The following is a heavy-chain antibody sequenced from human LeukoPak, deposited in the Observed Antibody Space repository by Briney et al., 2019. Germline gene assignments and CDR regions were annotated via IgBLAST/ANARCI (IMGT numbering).Heavy chain of an antibody. J-gene: IGHJ3*02. V-gene: IGHV1-2*02. CDR1: GYTFTGYY. Sequence: GASVKVSCKASGYTFTGYYMHWVRQAPGQGLEWMGWINPNSGGTNYAQKFQGRVTMTRDTSISTAYMELSRLRSDDTAVYYCARESGTGGSYLQEAFDIWGQGTMVTVSS. CDR3: ARESGTGGSYLQEAFDI. CDR2: INPNSGGT. D-gene: IGHD1-26*01.